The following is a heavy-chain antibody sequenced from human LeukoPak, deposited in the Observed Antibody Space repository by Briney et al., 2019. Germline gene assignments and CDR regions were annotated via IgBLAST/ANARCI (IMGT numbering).Heavy chain of an antibody. J-gene: IGHJ5*02. CDR2: VDPEDGET. D-gene: IGHD2-15*01. CDR3: ATEGYCSGGSCYSEWFDP. Sequence: EASVKISCKVSGYTFTDYYMHWAQQAPGKGLEWMGLVDPEDGETIYAEKFQGRVTITADTSTDTAYMELSSLRSEDTAVYYCATEGYCSGGSCYSEWFDPWGQGTLVTVSS. V-gene: IGHV1-69-2*01. CDR1: GYTFTDYY.